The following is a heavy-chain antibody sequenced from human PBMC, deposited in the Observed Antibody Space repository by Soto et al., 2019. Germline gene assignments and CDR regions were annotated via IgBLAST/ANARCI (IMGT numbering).Heavy chain of an antibody. CDR2: IDPTESHT. J-gene: IGHJ6*02. D-gene: IGHD1-26*01. Sequence: EVQLVQSGAEVKKPGESLRISCKGSGYRFTNYWISWVRQMPGKGLEWMGKIDPTESHTNYSLSFQGHVTISVDKSITTAYLQWNSLKASDTAMYYCAGCIVGDYGMDVWGQGTTVTVSS. CDR1: GYRFTNYW. CDR3: AGCIVGDYGMDV. V-gene: IGHV5-10-1*03.